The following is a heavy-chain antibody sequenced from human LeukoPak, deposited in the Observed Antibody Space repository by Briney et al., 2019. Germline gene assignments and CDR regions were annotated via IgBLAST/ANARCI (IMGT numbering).Heavy chain of an antibody. Sequence: GGSLRLSCAASGFTFSSNGMHWVRQAQGKGLEWVAFIRNDGSNKYYADSVKGRFTISRDNSNNTLYLQMNILRAEDTAVYYCAKDPHSVRGVHPMDYWGQGTLVTVSS. CDR3: AKDPHSVRGVHPMDY. D-gene: IGHD3-10*02. V-gene: IGHV3-30*02. CDR2: IRNDGSNK. J-gene: IGHJ4*02. CDR1: GFTFSSNG.